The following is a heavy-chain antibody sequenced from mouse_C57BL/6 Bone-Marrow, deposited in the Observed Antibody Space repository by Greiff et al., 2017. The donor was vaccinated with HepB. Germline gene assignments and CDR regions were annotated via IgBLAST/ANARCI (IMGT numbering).Heavy chain of an antibody. CDR1: GFNIKDDY. CDR2: IDPENGDT. V-gene: IGHV14-4*01. Sequence: EVHLVESGAELVRPGASVKLSCTASGFNIKDDYMHWVKQRPEQGLEWIGWIDPENGDTEYASKFQGKATITADTSSNTAYLQHSSLTSEDTAVYYCTTAYGYDEDWYFDVWGTGTTVTVSS. J-gene: IGHJ1*03. D-gene: IGHD2-2*01. CDR3: TTAYGYDEDWYFDV.